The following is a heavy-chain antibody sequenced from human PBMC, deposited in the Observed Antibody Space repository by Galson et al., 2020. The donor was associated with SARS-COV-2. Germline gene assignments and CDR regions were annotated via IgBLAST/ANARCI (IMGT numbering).Heavy chain of an antibody. CDR2: IFRGGNT. D-gene: IGHD5-18*01. J-gene: IGHJ6*03. CDR1: GFTVTSNY. Sequence: QLGESLKISCAASGFTVTSNYITWVRQAPGKGLEWVSVIFRGGNTYYADSVKGRFTISRDSSKNTLYLQMNSLRADDTAVYYCASHTAPYYYYYMDVWGKGTTVTISS. V-gene: IGHV3-66*02. CDR3: ASHTAPYYYYYMDV.